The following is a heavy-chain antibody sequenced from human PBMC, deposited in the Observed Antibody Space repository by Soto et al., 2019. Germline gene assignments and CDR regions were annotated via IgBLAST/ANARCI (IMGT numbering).Heavy chain of an antibody. V-gene: IGHV3-33*01. CDR2: IWYDGSNK. CDR1: EFTFSSYG. D-gene: IGHD3-3*01. Sequence: SPLLSCAASEFTFSSYGMHWFRHAPGKWLAWVAVIWYDGSNKYYADSEKGRFTISSDNSKNTLYLPMNSLRAEDKTVYYCGRVRYYDFWSGYPPPDVWGQGTTVTVSS. CDR3: GRVRYYDFWSGYPPPDV. J-gene: IGHJ6*02.